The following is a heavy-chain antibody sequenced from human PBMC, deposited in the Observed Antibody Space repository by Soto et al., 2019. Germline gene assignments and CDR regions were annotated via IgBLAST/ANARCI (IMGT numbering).Heavy chain of an antibody. Sequence: QVQLVQSGAEVKKPGASVKVSCKASGYTFTNYAFSWVRQAPGQGLEWMGWISAYNGNTNYPQKLQGRVTMTTDTSTSTAYMELRSPRSDDTAVYYCARDLAAAGPFDYWGQGTLVTVSS. CDR1: GYTFTNYA. J-gene: IGHJ4*02. V-gene: IGHV1-18*01. CDR2: ISAYNGNT. D-gene: IGHD6-13*01. CDR3: ARDLAAAGPFDY.